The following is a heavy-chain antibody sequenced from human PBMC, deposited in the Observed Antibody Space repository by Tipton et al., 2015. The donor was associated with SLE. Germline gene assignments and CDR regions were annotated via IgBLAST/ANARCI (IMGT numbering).Heavy chain of an antibody. CDR1: GGTFRNHT. Sequence: QVQLVQSGAEVKKPGSSLKVSCKASGGTFRNHTINWVRQAPGQGLEWMGRIIPILSMANFAQRFHGRVTVSADKSTGTAYMELSSLTSEDTAVYYCSRAKRGYNSGYPTYYYYFMDFWGKGTTVTVSS. J-gene: IGHJ6*03. V-gene: IGHV1-69*02. D-gene: IGHD5-18*01. CDR3: SRAKRGYNSGYPTYYYYFMDF. CDR2: IIPILSMA.